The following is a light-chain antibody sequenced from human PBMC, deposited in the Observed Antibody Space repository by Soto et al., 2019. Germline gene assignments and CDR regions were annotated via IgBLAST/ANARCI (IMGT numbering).Light chain of an antibody. J-gene: IGKJ2*01. Sequence: EVVLKQSPGTLSLSPGERATLSCRASPSVSNNYLAWYRQKRDQSPKLLIFGSTDRATGIPDRFSGSESGTDFTLTIIRLEPEDFAVYYCQQYGSSPPYTFGQGTKLEIK. CDR2: GST. CDR3: QQYGSSPPYT. V-gene: IGKV3-20*01. CDR1: PSVSNNY.